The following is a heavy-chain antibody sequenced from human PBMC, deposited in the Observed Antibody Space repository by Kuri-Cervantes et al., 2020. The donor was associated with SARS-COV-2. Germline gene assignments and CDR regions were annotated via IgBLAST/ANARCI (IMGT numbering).Heavy chain of an antibody. D-gene: IGHD3-10*01. J-gene: IGHJ3*02. Sequence: SETLSLTCTVSGDSISRYYWNWIRQPPGKGLEWIGYIYYSGSTNYNPSLKSRVTISVDTSKNQFSLKLSSVTAADTAVYYCARGTVRGVIGAFDIWGQGTMVTVSS. CDR3: ARGTVRGVIGAFDI. CDR1: GDSISRYY. V-gene: IGHV4-59*01. CDR2: IYYSGST.